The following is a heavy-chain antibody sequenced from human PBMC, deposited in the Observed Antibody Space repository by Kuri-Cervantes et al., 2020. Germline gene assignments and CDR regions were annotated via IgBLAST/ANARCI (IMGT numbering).Heavy chain of an antibody. V-gene: IGHV6-1*01. D-gene: IGHD4-23*01. CDR1: GDSVSSQSAA. CDR2: TYYRSRWKN. CDR3: ARDGGNSGDLDY. J-gene: IGHJ4*02. Sequence: SETLSLTCAISGDSVSSQSAAWNWVRQSPTRGLEWLGRTYYRSRWKNDYATSVKSRITINPDTSKNQFSLRLNSVTPEDAAVYYCARDGGNSGDLDYWGQGTPVTVSS.